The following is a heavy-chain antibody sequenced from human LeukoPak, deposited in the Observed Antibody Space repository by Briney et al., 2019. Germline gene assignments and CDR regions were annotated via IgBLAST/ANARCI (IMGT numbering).Heavy chain of an antibody. D-gene: IGHD2-21*02. CDR1: GYTFTSYY. Sequence: ASVKVSCKASGYTFTSYYMHWVQQAPGQGLEWMGIINPSGGSTSYAQKFQGRVTMTRDTSTSTVYMELSSLRSEDTAVYYCARKSRRVTLFDYWGQGTLVTVSS. V-gene: IGHV1-46*01. CDR3: ARKSRRVTLFDY. CDR2: INPSGGST. J-gene: IGHJ4*02.